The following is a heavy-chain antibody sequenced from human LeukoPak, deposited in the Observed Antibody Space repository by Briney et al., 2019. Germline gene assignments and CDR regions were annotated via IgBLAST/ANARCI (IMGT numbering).Heavy chain of an antibody. CDR2: INIDGSTT. J-gene: IGHJ3*02. Sequence: GGSLRLSCAASGLTFSSYWMHWVRQAPGKGLVWVSGINIDGSTTNYADSVKGRFTISRDNAKNTLYLQMNSLRGEDTAVYYCARVDDLDAFDMWGQGTMVTVSS. D-gene: IGHD2-2*03. CDR3: ARVDDLDAFDM. CDR1: GLTFSSYW. V-gene: IGHV3-74*01.